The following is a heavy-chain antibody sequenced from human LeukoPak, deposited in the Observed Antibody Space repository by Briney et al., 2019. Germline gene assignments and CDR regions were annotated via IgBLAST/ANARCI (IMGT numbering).Heavy chain of an antibody. D-gene: IGHD4-23*01. J-gene: IGHJ6*02. Sequence: SETLSLTCAVYGGSFSGYYWSWIRQPPGKGLEWIGEISHSGSTSYNPSLKSRVTISVDTSKNQFSLKLSSVTAADTAVYYCARAYGGRVRYGMDVWGQGTTVTVSS. CDR1: GGSFSGYY. CDR3: ARAYGGRVRYGMDV. CDR2: ISHSGST. V-gene: IGHV4-34*01.